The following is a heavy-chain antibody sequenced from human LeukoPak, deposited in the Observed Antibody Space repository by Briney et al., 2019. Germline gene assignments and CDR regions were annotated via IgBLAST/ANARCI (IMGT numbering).Heavy chain of an antibody. CDR2: IYYSGST. V-gene: IGHV4-61*01. CDR1: GGSVSSGSYY. J-gene: IGHJ4*02. Sequence: SETLSLTCTVSGGSVSSGSYYWSWIRQPPGKGLEWIGYIYYSGSTNYSPSLKSRVTISVDTSKNQFSLKLSSVTAADTAVYYCARELSNFPYCGGDCSAADYWGQGTLVTVSS. D-gene: IGHD2-21*02. CDR3: ARELSNFPYCGGDCSAADY.